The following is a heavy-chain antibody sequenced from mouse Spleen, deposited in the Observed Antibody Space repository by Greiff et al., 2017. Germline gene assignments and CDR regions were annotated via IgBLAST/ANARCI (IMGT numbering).Heavy chain of an antibody. Sequence: VKLQESGAELVRPGASVTLSCKASGYTFTDYEMHWVKQTPVHGLEWIGAIDPETGGTAYNQKFKGKAILTADKSSSTAYMELRSLTSEDSAVYYCTKATVVATDYWGQGTTLTVSS. CDR1: GYTFTDYE. J-gene: IGHJ2*01. CDR3: TKATVVATDY. V-gene: IGHV1-15*01. D-gene: IGHD1-1*01. CDR2: IDPETGGT.